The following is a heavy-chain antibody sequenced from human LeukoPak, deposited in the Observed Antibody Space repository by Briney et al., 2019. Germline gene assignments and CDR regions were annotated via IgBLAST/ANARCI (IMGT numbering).Heavy chain of an antibody. CDR2: IYYSGST. V-gene: IGHV4-59*11. Sequence: SETLSLTCTVSGGSISSHYWGWIRKPPGKGLEWIGYIYYSGSTNYNPSLKSRVTISVDTSKNQFSLKLSSVTAADTAVYYCARDYSGAYDYWGQGTLVTVSS. CDR3: ARDYSGAYDY. CDR1: GGSISSHY. J-gene: IGHJ4*02. D-gene: IGHD4-17*01.